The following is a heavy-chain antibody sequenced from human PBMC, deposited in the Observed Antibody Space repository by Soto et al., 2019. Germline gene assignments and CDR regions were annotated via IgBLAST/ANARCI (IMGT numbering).Heavy chain of an antibody. CDR1: GGTFSSFA. J-gene: IGHJ6*02. CDR2: IIPIFGTA. D-gene: IGHD3-10*01. Sequence: SVKVSCKASGGTFSSFAISWVRQAPGQGLEWMGGIIPIFGTANYAQKFQGRVTITADKSTSTAYMELSSLRSEDTAVYYCARVLYTMAEGMDVWGQGTTVTVSS. CDR3: ARVLYTMAEGMDV. V-gene: IGHV1-69*06.